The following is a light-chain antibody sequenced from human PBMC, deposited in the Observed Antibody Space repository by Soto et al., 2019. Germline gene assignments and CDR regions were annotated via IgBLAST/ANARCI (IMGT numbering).Light chain of an antibody. CDR1: SSDVGGYNY. V-gene: IGLV2-14*01. J-gene: IGLJ1*01. CDR2: DVS. Sequence: SVLTQPAPVSGSPGQSITISCTGTSSDVGGYNYVSWYQQHPGKAPKLMIYDVSNRPSGVSNRFSGSKSGDTASLTISGLQAEDEADYYCSSYTTGSTLFGTGTKVTVL. CDR3: SSYTTGSTL.